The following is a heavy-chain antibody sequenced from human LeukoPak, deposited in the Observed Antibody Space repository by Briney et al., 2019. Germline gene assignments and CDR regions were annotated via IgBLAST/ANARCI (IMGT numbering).Heavy chain of an antibody. V-gene: IGHV1-8*01. D-gene: IGHD6-13*01. CDR2: MNPNSGNT. CDR3: ARGQGSHGQQLGDY. Sequence: VASVKVSRKASGYTFNSYDISWVRQATGQGLEWMGWMNPNSGNTGYAQKFQGRVTMTRNASISTAHMVLSSLRSEDTAVYYCARGQGSHGQQLGDYWGQGTLVTVSS. CDR1: GYTFNSYD. J-gene: IGHJ4*02.